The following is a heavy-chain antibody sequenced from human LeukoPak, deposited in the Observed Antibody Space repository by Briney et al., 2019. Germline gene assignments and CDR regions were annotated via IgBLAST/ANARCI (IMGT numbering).Heavy chain of an antibody. CDR3: ARAAGGDRYYDILTGYYPMDAFDI. Sequence: ASVKVSCKASGYTFTGYYMHWVRQAPGQGPEWMGWINPNSGGTNYAQKFQGRVTMTRDTSISTAYMELSRLRSDDTAVYYCARAAGGDRYYDILTGYYPMDAFDIWGQGTMVTVSS. CDR1: GYTFTGYY. CDR2: INPNSGGT. D-gene: IGHD3-9*01. J-gene: IGHJ3*02. V-gene: IGHV1-2*02.